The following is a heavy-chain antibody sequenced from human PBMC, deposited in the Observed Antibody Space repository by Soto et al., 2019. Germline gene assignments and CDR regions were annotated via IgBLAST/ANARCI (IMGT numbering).Heavy chain of an antibody. D-gene: IGHD1-26*01. CDR3: ARQLRGSYYAVDI. Sequence: GGSLRLSCAASGFTFDDYGMSWVRQAPGKGLEWVSGINWNGGSTGYADSVKGRFTISRDNAKNSLYLQMNSLRAEDTALYHWARQLRGSYYAVDIWGQGTMVTVSS. J-gene: IGHJ3*02. CDR2: INWNGGST. CDR1: GFTFDDYG. V-gene: IGHV3-20*01.